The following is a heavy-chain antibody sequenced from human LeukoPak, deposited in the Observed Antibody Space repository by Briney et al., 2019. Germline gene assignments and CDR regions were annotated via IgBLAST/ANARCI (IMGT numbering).Heavy chain of an antibody. J-gene: IGHJ4*02. D-gene: IGHD3-10*01. V-gene: IGHV3-15*01. CDR1: GFTFSNAW. Sequence: PGGSLRLSCAASGFTFSNAWMSWVRQAPGKGLEWVGRIKSKTDGGTTDYAAPVKGRFTISGDDSKNTLYLQMNSLRAEDTAVYYCARDNSGSYSFVDYWGQGTLVTVSS. CDR2: IKSKTDGGTT. CDR3: ARDNSGSYSFVDY.